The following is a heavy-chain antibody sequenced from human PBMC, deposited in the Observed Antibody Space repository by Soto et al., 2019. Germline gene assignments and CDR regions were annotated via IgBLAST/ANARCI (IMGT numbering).Heavy chain of an antibody. D-gene: IGHD2-2*01. CDR2: INHSGST. V-gene: IGHV4-34*01. CDR3: AILGVPAAMPYYYYGMDV. J-gene: IGHJ6*02. Sequence: QVQLQQWGAGLLKPSETLSLTCAVYGGSFSGYYWSWIRQHPGKGLEWLGEINHSGSTNYNPSLKSRVTISVDTSKNQFSLKLSSVTAADTAVYYCAILGVPAAMPYYYYGMDVWGQGTTVTVSS. CDR1: GGSFSGYY.